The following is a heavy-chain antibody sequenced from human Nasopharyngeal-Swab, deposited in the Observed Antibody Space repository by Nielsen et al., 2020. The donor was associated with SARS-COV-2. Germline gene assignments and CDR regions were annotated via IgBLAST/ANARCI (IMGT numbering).Heavy chain of an antibody. Sequence: GGSLRLSCAASGFTFSSYSMNWVRQAPGKGLEWVSSISSSSSYIYYADSVKGRFTISRDNAKNSLYLQMNSLRAEDTAVYYCARAPQTTYYYDSSGYSYYFDYWGRGTLVTVSS. V-gene: IGHV3-21*01. D-gene: IGHD3-22*01. J-gene: IGHJ4*02. CDR2: ISSSSSYI. CDR1: GFTFSSYS. CDR3: ARAPQTTYYYDSSGYSYYFDY.